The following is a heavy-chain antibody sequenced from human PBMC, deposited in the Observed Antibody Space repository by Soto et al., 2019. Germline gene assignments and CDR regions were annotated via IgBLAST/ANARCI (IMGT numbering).Heavy chain of an antibody. J-gene: IGHJ4*02. CDR2: IDGSGDST. CDR1: GFPFRNYA. V-gene: IGHV3-23*01. D-gene: IGHD6-19*01. Sequence: GGSLRLSCATSGFPFRNYAMSWVRQTPGKGLEWVSAIDGSGDSTYYADSVKGRFTISRDNSGNTLYLQMDSLRAEDTAVYFCAKDRGWTYYFDYWGQGALVTSPQ. CDR3: AKDRGWTYYFDY.